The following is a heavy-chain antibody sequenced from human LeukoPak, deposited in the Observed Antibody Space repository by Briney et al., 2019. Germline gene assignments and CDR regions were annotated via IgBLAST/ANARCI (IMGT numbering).Heavy chain of an antibody. J-gene: IGHJ6*02. CDR3: ARFFCSGGNCYSGYFYAMDV. Sequence: GGSLRLSCAASGFTFSRYAMSWVRQAPGKGREWVSATSRSGGSTYYTDSVKGRFTISRDNSKNTLYLQMNSLRAEDTAVYYCARFFCSGGNCYSGYFYAMDVWGQGTTVTVSS. D-gene: IGHD2-15*01. CDR1: GFTFSRYA. CDR2: TSRSGGST. V-gene: IGHV3-23*01.